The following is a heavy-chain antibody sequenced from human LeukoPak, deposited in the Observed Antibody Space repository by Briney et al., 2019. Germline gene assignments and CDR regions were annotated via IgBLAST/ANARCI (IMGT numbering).Heavy chain of an antibody. CDR3: ARSTSPGIAAAVGLAFDI. J-gene: IGHJ3*02. Sequence: SGGPLRLSCAASGFTFSSYGMHWVRQAPGKGLEWVAVIWYDGSNKYYADSVKGRFTISRDNSKNTLYQQMNSLRAEDTAVYYCARSTSPGIAAAVGLAFDIWGQGTMVTVSS. CDR1: GFTFSSYG. CDR2: IWYDGSNK. D-gene: IGHD6-13*01. V-gene: IGHV3-33*01.